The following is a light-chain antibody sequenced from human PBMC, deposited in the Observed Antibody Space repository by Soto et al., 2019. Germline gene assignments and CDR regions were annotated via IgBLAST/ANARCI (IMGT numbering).Light chain of an antibody. CDR1: QSGSSNS. V-gene: IGKV3-20*01. J-gene: IGKJ1*01. CDR3: QQYITSPWT. CDR2: GAS. Sequence: EIVLTQSPGTLSLSPGERATLSCRASQSGSSNSLAWYQQKPGQAPRLLMYGASSRATGIPDRFSGSGSGSGTDFTLTSSRLEPEDFAVYYCQQYITSPWTFGQGTKVEIK.